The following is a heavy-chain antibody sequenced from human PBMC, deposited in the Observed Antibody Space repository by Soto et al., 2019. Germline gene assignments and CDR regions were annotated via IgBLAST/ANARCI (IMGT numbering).Heavy chain of an antibody. CDR3: ARGRLDIVVVVAATPRSGYFDY. D-gene: IGHD2-15*01. V-gene: IGHV4-34*01. CDR1: GGSFSGYY. Sequence: SETLSLTCAVYGGSFSGYYWSWIRQPPGKGLEWIGEINHSGSTNYNPSLKSRVTISVDTSKNQFSLKLSSVTAADTAVYYCARGRLDIVVVVAATPRSGYFDYWGQGTLVTVSS. CDR2: INHSGST. J-gene: IGHJ4*02.